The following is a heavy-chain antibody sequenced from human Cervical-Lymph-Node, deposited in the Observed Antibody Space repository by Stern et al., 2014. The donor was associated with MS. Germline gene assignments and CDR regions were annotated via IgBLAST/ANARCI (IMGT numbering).Heavy chain of an antibody. V-gene: IGHV2-5*02. Sequence: QVTLRESGPTLVKPTQTLTLTCTFSGFSLSTSGVGVGWIRQPPGKALEWLALLSWDDDKRYSPSLKSRLTITKDTAKNQVVLTMTNMDPVDTATYYCAHSDGSSWTSEYFQHWGQGTLVTVSS. D-gene: IGHD6-13*01. J-gene: IGHJ1*01. CDR2: LSWDDDK. CDR1: GFSLSTSGVG. CDR3: AHSDGSSWTSEYFQH.